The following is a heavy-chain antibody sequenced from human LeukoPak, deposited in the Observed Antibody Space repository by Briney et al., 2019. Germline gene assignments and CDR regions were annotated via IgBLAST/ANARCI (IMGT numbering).Heavy chain of an antibody. CDR1: GYTFTSYD. J-gene: IGHJ4*02. CDR3: ARDQYLGVPAAPHFDY. D-gene: IGHD2-2*01. Sequence: ASVKVSCKASGYTFTSYDINWVRQATGQGLEWMGWMNPNSGNTGYAQKFQGRVTMTRNTSISTAYMELSSLRSEDTAVYYCARDQYLGVPAAPHFDYWGQGTLVTVSS. V-gene: IGHV1-8*01. CDR2: MNPNSGNT.